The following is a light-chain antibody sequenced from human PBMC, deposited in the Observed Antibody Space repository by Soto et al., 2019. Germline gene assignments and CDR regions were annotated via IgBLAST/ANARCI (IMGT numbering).Light chain of an antibody. CDR2: DAS. CDR1: QSISNW. J-gene: IGKJ1*01. V-gene: IGKV1-5*01. CDR3: QQYNSYWT. Sequence: DIPMTQSPSTLPASVGDRVTITCRASQSISNWLAWYQQKPGKAPKLLIYDASSLESGVPSRFSGSGSGTEFTLTISLLQPDDFATYYCQQYNSYWTFGQGTKVDIK.